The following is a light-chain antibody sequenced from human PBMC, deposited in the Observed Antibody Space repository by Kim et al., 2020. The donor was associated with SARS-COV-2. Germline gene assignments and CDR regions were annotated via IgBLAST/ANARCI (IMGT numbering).Light chain of an antibody. CDR1: QGISNY. Sequence: SASVGDKVTITCRASQGISNYLGWYQQKPGKVPKLLIFAASTLQSEVPSRFSGSGSGTDFTLTISSLQPEDVATYYCQKYDSVPHTFGQGTKLEI. CDR3: QKYDSVPHT. V-gene: IGKV1-27*01. J-gene: IGKJ2*01. CDR2: AAS.